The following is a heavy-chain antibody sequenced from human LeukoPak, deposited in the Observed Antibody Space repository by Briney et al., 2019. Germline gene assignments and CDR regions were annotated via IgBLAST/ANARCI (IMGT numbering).Heavy chain of an antibody. D-gene: IGHD6-19*01. CDR3: ARATVSGTGRAYEY. Sequence: SETLSLTCAVYGGSFSGYYWSWIRQSPGKGLEWIGEVSHSGSTNYNPSLKSRATISIDTSKNQFSLKLSSVTAADTAVYYCARATVSGTGRAYEYWGQGTLVTVSP. CDR2: VSHSGST. V-gene: IGHV4-34*01. J-gene: IGHJ4*02. CDR1: GGSFSGYY.